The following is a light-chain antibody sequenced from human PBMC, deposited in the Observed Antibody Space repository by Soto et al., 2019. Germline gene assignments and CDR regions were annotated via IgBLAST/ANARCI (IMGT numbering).Light chain of an antibody. V-gene: IGKV1-16*02. J-gene: IGKJ4*01. CDR3: QQYNNYPLT. CDR2: AAS. CDR1: QGITHH. Sequence: DIQMTQSPSSLSASVGDRVTISCRASQGITHHLAWFQQKPGKAPESLIYAASILQSGVPSKFSGSGSGTNFTLTISSLQPEDFATYFCQQYNNYPLTFGGGTKVEIK.